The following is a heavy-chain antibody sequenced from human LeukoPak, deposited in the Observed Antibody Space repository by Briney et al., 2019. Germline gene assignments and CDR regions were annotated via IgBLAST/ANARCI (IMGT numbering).Heavy chain of an antibody. V-gene: IGHV3-48*03. CDR3: AREDFDWLCY. J-gene: IGHJ4*02. Sequence: GGSLRLSCAASGFTFSSYEMNWVRQAPGKGLEWVSYISSSGSTIYYADSVKGRFTISRDNAKNSLYLQMNSLRAEDTAVNYCAREDFDWLCYWGQGTLVTVSS. CDR1: GFTFSSYE. CDR2: ISSSGSTI. D-gene: IGHD3-9*01.